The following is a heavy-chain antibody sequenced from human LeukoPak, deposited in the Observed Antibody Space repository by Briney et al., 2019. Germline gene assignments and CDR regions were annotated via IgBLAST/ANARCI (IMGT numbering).Heavy chain of an antibody. V-gene: IGHV4-39*07. CDR2: IYYSGST. CDR1: GGSISSSSYY. D-gene: IGHD6-13*01. J-gene: IGHJ3*02. Sequence: PSETLSLTCTVSGGSISSSSYYWGWIRQPPGKGLEWIGSIYYSGSTYYNPSLKSRVTISVDTSKNQFSLKLSSVTAADTAVYYCARPGSRAAAGTRAFDIWGQGTMVTVSS. CDR3: ARPGSRAAAGTRAFDI.